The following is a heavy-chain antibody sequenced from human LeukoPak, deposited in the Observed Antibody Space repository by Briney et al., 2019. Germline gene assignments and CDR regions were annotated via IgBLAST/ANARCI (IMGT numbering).Heavy chain of an antibody. V-gene: IGHV4-4*09. CDR1: GGSISSYY. J-gene: IGHJ5*02. CDR2: IYTSGST. Sequence: SETLSLTCTVSGGSISSYYWSWIRQPPGKGLEWIGYIYTSGSTNYNPSLKSRVTISVDTSKNQFSLKLSSVTAADTAVYYCARRGCCSSTSCYDTWSLDPWGQGTLVTVSS. D-gene: IGHD2-2*01. CDR3: ARRGCCSSTSCYDTWSLDP.